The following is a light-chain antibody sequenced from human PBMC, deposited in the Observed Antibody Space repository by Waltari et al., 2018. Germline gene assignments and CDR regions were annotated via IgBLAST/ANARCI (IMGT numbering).Light chain of an antibody. V-gene: IGLV1-51*02. Sequence: QSVLTQPPSVSAAPGQKVTISCSGSGSKIGNNYVSWYQQLPGTAPKLLIYENNKRPSGIPDRFSASKSGTSATLGITGLQTGDEADYYCATWDSSLSGVFGGGTKLTVL. CDR1: GSKIGNNY. J-gene: IGLJ3*02. CDR2: ENN. CDR3: ATWDSSLSGV.